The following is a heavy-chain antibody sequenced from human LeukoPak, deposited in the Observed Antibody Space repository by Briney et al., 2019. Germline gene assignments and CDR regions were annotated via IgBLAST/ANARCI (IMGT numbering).Heavy chain of an antibody. CDR2: IYYSGST. CDR3: ARSQWLRGFDY. CDR1: GGSISSYY. Sequence: PSETLSLTCTVSGGSISSYYWSWIRQPPGKGLEWIGYIYYSGSTNYNPSLKSRVTISVDTSKNQFSLKLSSVTAADTAVYYCARSQWLRGFDYWGQGILVTVSS. V-gene: IGHV4-59*01. D-gene: IGHD3-22*01. J-gene: IGHJ4*02.